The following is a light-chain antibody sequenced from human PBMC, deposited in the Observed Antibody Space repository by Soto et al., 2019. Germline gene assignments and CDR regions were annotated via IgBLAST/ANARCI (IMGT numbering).Light chain of an antibody. J-gene: IGKJ1*01. CDR1: QSVSSSY. CDR2: GAS. V-gene: IGKV3-20*01. CDR3: QQYGSSPEWT. Sequence: EIVLTQSPGALSLSPGERATLSCRAIQSVSSSYLAWYQQKPGQAPRLLIYGASSRATGIPDRFSGSGSGTDFTLTISRLEAEDFAVYYCQQYGSSPEWTFGQGTKV.